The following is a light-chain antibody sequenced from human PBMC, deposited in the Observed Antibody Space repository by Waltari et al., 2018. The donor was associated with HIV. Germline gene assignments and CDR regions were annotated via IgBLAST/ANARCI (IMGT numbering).Light chain of an antibody. V-gene: IGKV3D-20*01. Sequence: VLIQSPVSLCLSPGERATLSCGASQTIHSNFLAWYQQRLGLPPSLLIYDASKRASGVPDRFSGAGSGTDFTLTINRLDPEDSAVYFCQQYSSSPWTFGQGTKV. CDR3: QQYSSSPWT. CDR1: QTIHSNF. J-gene: IGKJ1*01. CDR2: DAS.